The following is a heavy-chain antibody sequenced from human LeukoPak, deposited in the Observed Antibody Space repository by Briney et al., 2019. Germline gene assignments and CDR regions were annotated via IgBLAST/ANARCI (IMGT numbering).Heavy chain of an antibody. Sequence: GGSLRLACAASGFTFSSYDMTWVRQAPGRGLEWVSSIRPSGDNTYYGDSVKGRFTISRDNSKNTVYLQMNNMRVDDTAVYCCARVAGWHWFDPWGQGTLVTVSS. CDR1: GFTFSSYD. J-gene: IGHJ5*02. D-gene: IGHD2-15*01. CDR3: ARVAGWHWFDP. CDR2: IRPSGDNT. V-gene: IGHV3-23*01.